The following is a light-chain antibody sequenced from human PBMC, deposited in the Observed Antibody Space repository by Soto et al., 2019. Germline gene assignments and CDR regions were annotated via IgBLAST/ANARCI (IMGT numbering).Light chain of an antibody. CDR2: DAS. CDR1: QTISSW. J-gene: IGKJ1*01. V-gene: IGKV1-5*01. CDR3: QQYKTYWT. Sequence: DIQMTQSPSTLSASVGDRVTITCRASQTISSWLAWYQQKPGKAPKFLIYDASSLESGVPSRFSGSGSGTEFTLTISSLQPDDFATYYCQQYKTYWTCGQGTKVDIK.